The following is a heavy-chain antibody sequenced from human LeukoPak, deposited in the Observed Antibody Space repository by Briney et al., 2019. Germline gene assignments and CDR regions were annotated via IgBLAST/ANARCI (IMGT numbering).Heavy chain of an antibody. D-gene: IGHD3-22*01. CDR3: ARHGHPTITMIEGLWNYYYGMDV. Sequence: SETLSLTCAVYGGSFSSYYWGWIRQPPGKGLEWIGSIYYSGSTYYNPSLKSRVTISVDTSKNQSSLKLSSVTAADTAVYYCARHGHPTITMIEGLWNYYYGMDVWGQGTTVTVSS. V-gene: IGHV4-39*01. J-gene: IGHJ6*02. CDR1: GGSFSSYY. CDR2: IYYSGST.